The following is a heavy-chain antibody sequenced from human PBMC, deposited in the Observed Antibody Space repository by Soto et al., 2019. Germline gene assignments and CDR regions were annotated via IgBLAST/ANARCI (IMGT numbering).Heavy chain of an antibody. CDR1: GFTFSSYA. J-gene: IGHJ6*02. CDR3: AKAGFWEYCSSTICYGMDX. V-gene: IGHV3-23*01. D-gene: IGHD2-2*01. Sequence: PGGSLRLSYAASGFTFSSYAMSWVRQAPGKGLEGVAAISCSGGRTYYADSVKGRFTISRDNSKNTLYLQMNSLRAEDTAVYYCAKAGFWEYCSSTICYGMDXWGQGTTVTVS. CDR2: ISCSGGRT.